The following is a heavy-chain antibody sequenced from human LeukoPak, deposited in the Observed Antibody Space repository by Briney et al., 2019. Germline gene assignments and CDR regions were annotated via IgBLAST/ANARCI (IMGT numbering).Heavy chain of an antibody. J-gene: IGHJ4*02. CDR2: IYHSGST. V-gene: IGHV4-38-2*02. CDR3: ARDGGRLGATFN. CDR1: GYSISSGYY. D-gene: IGHD1-26*01. Sequence: PSETLSLTCTVSGYSISSGYYWGWIRQPPGKGLEWIGSIYHSGSTYYNPSLTSRVIISVDTSKNQFSLKLSSVTAADTAVYYCARDGGRLGATFNWGQGTLVTVSS.